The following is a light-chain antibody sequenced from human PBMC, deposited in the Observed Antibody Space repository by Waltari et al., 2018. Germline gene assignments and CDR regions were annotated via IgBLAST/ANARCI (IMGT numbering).Light chain of an antibody. CDR1: QSVSSSY. CDR3: QQYGSSPRYT. Sequence: EIVLTQSPGTLSLSPGERATLSCRASQSVSSSYLAWYQQKPVQAPRLLIYGASSSATGTPDRFSGSGSGTDFTLTISRLEPEDFAVYYCQQYGSSPRYTFGQGTKLEIK. J-gene: IGKJ2*01. V-gene: IGKV3-20*01. CDR2: GAS.